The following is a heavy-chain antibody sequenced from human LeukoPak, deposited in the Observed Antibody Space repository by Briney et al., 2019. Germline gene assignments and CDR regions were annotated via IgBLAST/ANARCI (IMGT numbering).Heavy chain of an antibody. CDR2: ISSSSSYI. D-gene: IGHD6-6*01. CDR1: GFTFSSYS. CDR3: ARIAARRTYYYYMDV. J-gene: IGHJ6*03. V-gene: IGHV3-21*01. Sequence: GGSLRLSCAASGFTFSSYSMNWVRQAPGKGLEWVSSISSSSSYIYYADSVKGRFTISRDNSKNTLYLQMNSLRAEDTAVYYCARIAARRTYYYYMDVWGKGTTVTVSS.